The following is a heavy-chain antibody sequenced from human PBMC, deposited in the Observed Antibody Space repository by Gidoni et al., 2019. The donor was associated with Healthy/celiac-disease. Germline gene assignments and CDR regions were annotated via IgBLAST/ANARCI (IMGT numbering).Heavy chain of an antibody. D-gene: IGHD2-8*01. J-gene: IGHJ4*02. CDR1: GFTFSRSA. V-gene: IGHV3-23*01. Sequence: EVQLLASGGGLVQPGGSLRLACAASGFTFSRSASSWVRQAPGKGLEWVSAISGSGGSTYYADSVKCRFTISRDNSKNTLYLQMNSLRAEDTAVYYCAKDRPTSPHCTNGVCSLIDYWGQGTLVTVSS. CDR3: AKDRPTSPHCTNGVCSLIDY. CDR2: ISGSGGST.